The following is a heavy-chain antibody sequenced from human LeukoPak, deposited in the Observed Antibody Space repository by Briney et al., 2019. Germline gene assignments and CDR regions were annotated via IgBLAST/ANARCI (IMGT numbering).Heavy chain of an antibody. Sequence: SETLFLTCTVSGGSISSYYWSWIRQPAGKGLEWIGRIYTSGSTNYNPSLKSRVTMSVDTSKNQFSLKLISVTAADTAVYYCARDLGYCSGDSCYHYFDYWGQGTLVTVSS. CDR3: ARDLGYCSGDSCYHYFDY. CDR1: GGSISSYY. V-gene: IGHV4-4*07. CDR2: IYTSGST. J-gene: IGHJ4*02. D-gene: IGHD2-15*01.